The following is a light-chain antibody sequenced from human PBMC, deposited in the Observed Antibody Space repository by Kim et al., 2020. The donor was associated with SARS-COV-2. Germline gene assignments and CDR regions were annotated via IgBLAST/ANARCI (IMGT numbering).Light chain of an antibody. CDR2: KDS. Sequence: PGQTARITCAGDALPKQYAYWYQQKPGQAPVLVIYKDSERPSGIPERFSGSSSGTTVTLTISGVQAEDEADYYCQSADSSGTCWVFGGGTQLTVL. CDR1: ALPKQY. V-gene: IGLV3-25*03. CDR3: QSADSSGTCWV. J-gene: IGLJ3*02.